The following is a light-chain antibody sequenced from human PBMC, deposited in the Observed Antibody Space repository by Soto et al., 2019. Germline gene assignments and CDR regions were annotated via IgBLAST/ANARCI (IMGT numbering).Light chain of an antibody. Sequence: QSALTQPPSVSGAPGQRVTISCTGSSSNIGAGYDVHWYQRLPGTAPKLLIYGNSNRPSGVPDRFSGSKSGTSASLAITGLQAEDEADYYCQSYDSSHVVFGGGTKVTVL. J-gene: IGLJ2*01. CDR3: QSYDSSHVV. CDR1: SSNIGAGYD. V-gene: IGLV1-40*01. CDR2: GNS.